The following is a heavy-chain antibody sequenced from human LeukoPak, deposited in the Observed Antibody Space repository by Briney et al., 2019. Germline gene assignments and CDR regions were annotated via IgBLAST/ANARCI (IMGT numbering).Heavy chain of an antibody. CDR3: AKESTVAGAVDY. CDR2: ISGSGGST. CDR1: GFTSSSYA. V-gene: IGHV3-23*01. D-gene: IGHD6-19*01. Sequence: QAGGSLRLSCAASGFTSSSYAMSWVRQAPGKGLEWVSAISGSGGSTYYADSVKGRFTISRDNSKNTLYLQMNSLRAEDTAVYYCAKESTVAGAVDYWGQGTLVTVSS. J-gene: IGHJ4*02.